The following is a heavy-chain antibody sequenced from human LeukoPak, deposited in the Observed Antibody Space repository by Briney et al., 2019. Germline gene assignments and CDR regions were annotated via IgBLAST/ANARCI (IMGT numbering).Heavy chain of an antibody. CDR2: IWHDGSNK. V-gene: IGHV3-33*01. J-gene: IGHJ4*02. Sequence: GGSLRLSCAASGFTFSSSGMHWVRQAPGKGLEWVALIWHDGSNKYYADSGKGRFTISRDNSENTLYLQMNSLRAEDTAFYYCARDPGYSYGNPCDYWGQGTLVTVSS. D-gene: IGHD5-18*01. CDR1: GFTFSSSG. CDR3: ARDPGYSYGNPCDY.